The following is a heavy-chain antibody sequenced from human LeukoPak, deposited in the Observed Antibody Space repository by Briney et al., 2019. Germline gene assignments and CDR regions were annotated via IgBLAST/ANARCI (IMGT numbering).Heavy chain of an antibody. CDR2: MNPNSGNT. V-gene: IGHV1-8*01. Sequence: ASVKVSCKAYGYTFTSYDIKWVRQATGQGLEWMGWMNPNSGNTGYAQKFQGRVTMTRNTSISTAYMELSSLRSEDTAVYYCARGDGSGYSGYDLRVTGTTLGPSDWFDPWGQGTLVTVSS. CDR1: GYTFTSYD. CDR3: ARGDGSGYSGYDLRVTGTTLGPSDWFDP. D-gene: IGHD5-12*01. J-gene: IGHJ5*02.